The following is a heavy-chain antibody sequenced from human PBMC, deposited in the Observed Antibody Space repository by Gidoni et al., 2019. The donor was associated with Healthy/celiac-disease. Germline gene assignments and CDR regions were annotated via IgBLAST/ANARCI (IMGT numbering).Heavy chain of an antibody. Sequence: EVQLLESGGGLVQPGGSLRLSCAASGFTFSSYAMSWVRQAPGKGLEWVSAISGSGGSTYYADSVKGRFTISRDNSKNTLYLQMNSLRAEDTAVYYCAKDLDYSGYYYSYFDYWGQGTLVTVSS. V-gene: IGHV3-23*01. CDR1: GFTFSSYA. D-gene: IGHD3-22*01. J-gene: IGHJ4*02. CDR3: AKDLDYSGYYYSYFDY. CDR2: ISGSGGST.